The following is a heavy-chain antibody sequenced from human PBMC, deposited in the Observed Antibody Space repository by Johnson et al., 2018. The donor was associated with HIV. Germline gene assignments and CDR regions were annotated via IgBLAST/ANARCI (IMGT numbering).Heavy chain of an antibody. J-gene: IGHJ3*01. CDR1: GFTFSSYA. Sequence: VQLVESGGGLVQPGGSLRLSCAASGFTFSSYAMSWVRQAPGKGLEWVSAISGSGGSTYYADSVKGRLTISRDNSKNTLYLQMNSLRAEDTAVYYWAKVGGYFYDTWWGHDAFDVWGQGTMVTVSS. CDR2: ISGSGGST. CDR3: AKVGGYFYDTWWGHDAFDV. D-gene: IGHD3-22*01. V-gene: IGHV3-23*04.